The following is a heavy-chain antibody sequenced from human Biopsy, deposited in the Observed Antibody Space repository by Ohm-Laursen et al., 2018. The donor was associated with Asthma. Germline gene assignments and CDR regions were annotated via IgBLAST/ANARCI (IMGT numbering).Heavy chain of an antibody. J-gene: IGHJ4*02. V-gene: IGHV3-66*02. CDR2: IFRGGTS. Sequence: SLRLSCTGSGFGGSRDHMFWGRQGPGKGLGGGSGIFRGGTSHTADSVRGRFTISRDNSKNTLYLQMNSLTPDDTAVYFCARDSLGISGTIYWYDWWGQGTLVTVSS. CDR3: ARDSLGISGTIYWYDW. D-gene: IGHD1-7*01. CDR1: GFGGSRDH.